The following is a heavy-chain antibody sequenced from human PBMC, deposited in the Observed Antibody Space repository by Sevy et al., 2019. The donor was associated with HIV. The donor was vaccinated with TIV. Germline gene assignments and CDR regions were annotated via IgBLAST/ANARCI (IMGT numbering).Heavy chain of an antibody. CDR1: GFTFSSYA. J-gene: IGHJ4*02. D-gene: IGHD5-12*01. CDR3: AKGGVEMATILYY. CDR2: ISYDGSNK. V-gene: IGHV3-30-3*01. Sequence: GGSLRLSCAASGFTFSSYAMHWVRQAPGKGLEWVAVISYDGSNKYYADSVKGRFTISRDNSKNTLYLQMNSLRAEDTAVYYCAKGGVEMATILYYWGQGTLVTVSS.